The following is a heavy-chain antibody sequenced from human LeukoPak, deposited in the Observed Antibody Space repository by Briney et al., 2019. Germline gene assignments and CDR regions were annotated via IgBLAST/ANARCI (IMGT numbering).Heavy chain of an antibody. Sequence: ASVKGSCEASRGTFSSYAISSVRHAPGQGGEWMGSIIPILGKANYAQKFQGRVTITADKSTSTAYMELSSLRSEDTAVYYCARALYCTNGVCTTDPRYFDLWGRGTLVTVSS. D-gene: IGHD2-8*01. CDR3: ARALYCTNGVCTTDPRYFDL. V-gene: IGHV1-69*04. CDR2: IIPILGKA. J-gene: IGHJ2*01. CDR1: RGTFSSYA.